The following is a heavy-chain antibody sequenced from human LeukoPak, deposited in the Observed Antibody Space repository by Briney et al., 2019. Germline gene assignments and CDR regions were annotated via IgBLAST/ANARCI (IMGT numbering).Heavy chain of an antibody. CDR2: ISGSGGST. CDR1: GFTFSSYG. V-gene: IGHV3-23*01. CDR3: ARGDHTLTY. Sequence: GGTLRLSCAASGFTFSSYGMSWVRQAPGKGLEWVSAISGSGGSTYYADSVKGRFTISRDNAKNSLYLQMNSLRAEDTAVYYCARGDHTLTYWGQGTLVTVSS. D-gene: IGHD1-14*01. J-gene: IGHJ4*02.